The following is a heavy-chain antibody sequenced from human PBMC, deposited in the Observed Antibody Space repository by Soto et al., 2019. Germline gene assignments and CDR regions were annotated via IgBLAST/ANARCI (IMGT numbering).Heavy chain of an antibody. CDR2: ISAYNGNT. D-gene: IGHD2-2*01. CDR3: ARRDSLGYCISTSCMDV. Sequence: ASVKVSCKASGYTFTTYGITWVRQAPGQGLEWMGWISAYNGNTNYAQKLQGRVTMTTDTSTSTAYMELRSLKSDDTAVYYCARRDSLGYCISTSCMDVWGQGTTVTVSS. J-gene: IGHJ6*02. V-gene: IGHV1-18*01. CDR1: GYTFTTYG.